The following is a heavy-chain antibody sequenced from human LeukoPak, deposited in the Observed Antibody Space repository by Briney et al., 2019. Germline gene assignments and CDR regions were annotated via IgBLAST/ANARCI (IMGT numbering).Heavy chain of an antibody. Sequence: PSETLSLTCAVSGYSISSGYYWGWIRQPPGKGLKWIGSIYHSGRTYYNPSIKSRVTISVDTSKNQFSLKLSSVTAADTAVYYCVRVEYCSSPNCYIGGYYWGQGTLVTVSS. CDR3: VRVEYCSSPNCYIGGYY. D-gene: IGHD2-2*02. CDR2: IYHSGRT. V-gene: IGHV4-38-2*01. J-gene: IGHJ4*02. CDR1: GYSISSGYY.